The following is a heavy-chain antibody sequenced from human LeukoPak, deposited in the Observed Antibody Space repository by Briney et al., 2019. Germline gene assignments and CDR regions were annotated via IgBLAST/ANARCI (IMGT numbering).Heavy chain of an antibody. CDR2: IYYSGST. V-gene: IGHV4-39*01. CDR1: GGSISSSSYY. D-gene: IGHD3-22*01. J-gene: IGHJ6*02. CDR3: ARGALYYDSSGYQATSDYYYYGMDV. Sequence: PSETLSLTCTVSGGSISSSSYYWGWIRQPPGKGLEWIGSIYYSGSTYYNPSLKSRVTISVDTSKNQFSLKLSSVTAADTAVYYCARGALYYDSSGYQATSDYYYYGMDVWGQGTTVTVSS.